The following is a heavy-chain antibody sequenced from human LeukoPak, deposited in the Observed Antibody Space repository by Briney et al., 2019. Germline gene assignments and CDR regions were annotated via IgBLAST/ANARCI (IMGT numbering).Heavy chain of an antibody. V-gene: IGHV3-23*01. D-gene: IGHD2-15*01. J-gene: IGHJ4*02. CDR2: ISGSGGST. CDR1: GFTFSSYA. Sequence: PGGSLRLSCAASGFTFSSYAMSWVRQAPGKGLEWVSAISGSGGSTYYADSVKGRFTISRDDSKNTLYLQMNSLRAEDTAVYYCAKDEWLVVVVAAVDYWGQGTLVTVSS. CDR3: AKDEWLVVVVAAVDY.